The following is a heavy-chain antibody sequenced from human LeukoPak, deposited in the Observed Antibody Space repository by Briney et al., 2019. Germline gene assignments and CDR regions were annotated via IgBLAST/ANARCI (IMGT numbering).Heavy chain of an antibody. CDR1: GYSISSGYY. Sequence: SETLSLTCAVSGYSISSGYYWGWIRQPPGKGLEWIGSIYHSGSTYYNPSLKSRVTISVDTSKNQFSLKLSSVTAADTAVYYYARRRVEMATFDYWGQGTLVTVSS. J-gene: IGHJ4*02. CDR3: ARRRVEMATFDY. V-gene: IGHV4-38-2*01. D-gene: IGHD5-24*01. CDR2: IYHSGST.